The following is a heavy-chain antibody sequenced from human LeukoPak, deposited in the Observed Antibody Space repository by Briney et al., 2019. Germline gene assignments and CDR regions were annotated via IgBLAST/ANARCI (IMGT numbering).Heavy chain of an antibody. CDR3: AKVAAARKAGY. J-gene: IGHJ4*02. D-gene: IGHD6-6*01. Sequence: QPGGSLRLSCAASGFTFSAYTMNWVRQARGKGLEWVSAISGSGGSTYYADSVKGRFTISRDNSKNTLYLQMNSLRAEDTAVYYCAKVAAARKAGYWGQGTLVTVSS. V-gene: IGHV3-23*01. CDR2: ISGSGGST. CDR1: GFTFSAYT.